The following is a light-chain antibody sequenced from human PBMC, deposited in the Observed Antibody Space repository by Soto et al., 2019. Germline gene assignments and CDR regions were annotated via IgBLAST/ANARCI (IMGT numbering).Light chain of an antibody. CDR2: EGS. CDR3: CSYAGTSLV. J-gene: IGLJ2*01. V-gene: IGLV2-23*01. Sequence: QSVLTQPASVSGSPGQSITISCTGTSSDVGSYNLVSWYQQHPGKAPKLMIYEGSKRPSGVSSRFSGSRSGNTASLTISGLQAEDEADYYCCSYAGTSLVFGGGTKLTVL. CDR1: SSDVGSYNL.